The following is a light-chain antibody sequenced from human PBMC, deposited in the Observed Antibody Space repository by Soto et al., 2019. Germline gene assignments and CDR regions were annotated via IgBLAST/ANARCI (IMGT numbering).Light chain of an antibody. V-gene: IGKV3-11*01. CDR2: DAS. CDR1: QSVSSY. CDR3: QQRSNWPPWT. J-gene: IGKJ1*01. Sequence: EIVLTQSPATLSLSPGERATLSCRASQSVSSYLAWYQQKPGQAPRLLIYDASNRATGIPARFSGSRSGTDFTLTISSLEPEDFAVYYCQQRSNWPPWTFGQGTKV.